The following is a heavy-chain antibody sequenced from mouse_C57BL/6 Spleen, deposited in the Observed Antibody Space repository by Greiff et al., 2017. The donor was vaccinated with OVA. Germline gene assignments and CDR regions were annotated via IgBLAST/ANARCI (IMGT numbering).Heavy chain of an antibody. V-gene: IGHV1-61*01. D-gene: IGHD1-1*01. CDR2: IYPSDSEN. J-gene: IGHJ1*03. Sequence: QVQLQQPGAELVRPGSSVKLSCKASGYTFPSSWMDWVKQRPGQGLEWIGNIYPSDSENHYNQQFKHKATLTVDTYSSTADVQLSSRTSEYSAVYYCARGVVAPHLYFDVWGTGTTVTVAS. CDR1: GYTFPSSW. CDR3: ARGVVAPHLYFDV.